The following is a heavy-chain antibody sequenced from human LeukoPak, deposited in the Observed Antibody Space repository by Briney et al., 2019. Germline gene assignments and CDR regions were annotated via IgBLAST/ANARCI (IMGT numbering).Heavy chain of an antibody. J-gene: IGHJ3*02. CDR1: SYSFTSHG. CDR3: ARESRYDSSGYYGGLDAFDI. Sequence: GASVKVSCMTSSYSFTSHGISWVRQAPGQGLEWMGWISDYNGNTNYAQKLQGRVTMTRGMSTSTVYMELSSLRSEDTAVYYCARESRYDSSGYYGGLDAFDIWGQGTMVTVSS. CDR2: ISDYNGNT. D-gene: IGHD3-22*01. V-gene: IGHV1-18*01.